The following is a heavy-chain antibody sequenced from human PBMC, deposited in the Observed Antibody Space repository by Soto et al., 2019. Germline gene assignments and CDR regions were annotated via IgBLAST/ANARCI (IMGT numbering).Heavy chain of an antibody. CDR3: GRGDPIFGVANGVDV. CDR2: ISAYNHNT. J-gene: IGHJ6*02. CDR1: GYIFSNYG. V-gene: IGHV1-18*01. D-gene: IGHD3-3*01. Sequence: QGQLVQSGSEVKKPGASLKVSCKASGYIFSNYGITWVRQAPGQGLEWLGWISAYNHNTDSAQRRQVRVTFTTDTSTSTAYMELRGLTSDDTGVYYCGRGDPIFGVANGVDVWGQGTTVTVSS.